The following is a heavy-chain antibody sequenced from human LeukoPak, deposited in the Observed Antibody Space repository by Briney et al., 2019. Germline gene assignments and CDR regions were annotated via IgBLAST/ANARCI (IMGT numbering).Heavy chain of an antibody. V-gene: IGHV4-30-2*01. CDR1: GGSISSGGYS. CDR3: ARRGRHDAFDI. J-gene: IGHJ3*02. Sequence: SQTLSLTCAVSGGSISSGGYSWSWVRQPPGKGLEWIGYIYHSGSTYYNPSLKSRVTISVDRSKNQFSLKLSSVTAADTAVYYCARRGRHDAFDIWGQGTMVTVSS. CDR2: IYHSGST.